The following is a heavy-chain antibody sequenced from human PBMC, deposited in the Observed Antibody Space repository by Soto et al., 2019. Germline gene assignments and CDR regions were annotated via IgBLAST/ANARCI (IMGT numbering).Heavy chain of an antibody. Sequence: SETLSLTCTVSGGSISSYYWSWIRQPPGKGLEWIGYIYYSGSTNYNPSLKIRVTISVDTSKNQFSLKLSSVTAADTAVYYCARGGAAAGTGFHYYYYGMDVWGQGTTVTVSS. CDR3: ARGGAAAGTGFHYYYYGMDV. D-gene: IGHD6-13*01. CDR2: IYYSGST. CDR1: GGSISSYY. J-gene: IGHJ6*02. V-gene: IGHV4-59*01.